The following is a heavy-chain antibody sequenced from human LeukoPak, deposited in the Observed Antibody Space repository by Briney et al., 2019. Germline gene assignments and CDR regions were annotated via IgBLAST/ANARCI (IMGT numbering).Heavy chain of an antibody. CDR1: GYTLTELS. Sequence: ASVNVSCKVSGYTLTELSMHWVRQAPGQGLEWMGRINPNSGGTNYAQKFQGRVTMTRDTSISTAYMELRSLRSDDTAVYYCARDRAAADYNWFDPWGQGTLVTVSS. J-gene: IGHJ5*02. D-gene: IGHD6-13*01. CDR2: INPNSGGT. CDR3: ARDRAAADYNWFDP. V-gene: IGHV1-2*06.